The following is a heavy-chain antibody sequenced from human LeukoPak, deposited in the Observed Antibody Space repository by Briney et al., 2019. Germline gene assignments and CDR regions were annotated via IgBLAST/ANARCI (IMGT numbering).Heavy chain of an antibody. Sequence: GGSLRLSCAASGFTFSNYAMNWVRQAPGKGLEWVAGICGGDDIHYSDSVKGRFTGSRDDSKNTLYLQMSSLRIEDTAVYYCAKDATPFNSIWDYFDSWGQGTLVTVSA. CDR1: GFTFSNYA. CDR3: AKDATPFNSIWDYFDS. J-gene: IGHJ4*02. V-gene: IGHV3-23*01. D-gene: IGHD7-27*01. CDR2: ICGGDDI.